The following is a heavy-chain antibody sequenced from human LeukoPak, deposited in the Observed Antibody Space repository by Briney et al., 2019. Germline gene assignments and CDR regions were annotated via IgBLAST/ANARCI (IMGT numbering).Heavy chain of an antibody. CDR2: MNPNSSNT. Sequence: GASVKVSCKASGYTFTSYDINWVRQATGQGLEWMGWMNPNSSNTGYAQKFQGRVTMTRNTSISTAYMELSSLRSEDTAVYYCAREDLNWGDAFDIWGQGTMVTVSS. D-gene: IGHD7-27*01. CDR3: AREDLNWGDAFDI. V-gene: IGHV1-8*01. J-gene: IGHJ3*02. CDR1: GYTFTSYD.